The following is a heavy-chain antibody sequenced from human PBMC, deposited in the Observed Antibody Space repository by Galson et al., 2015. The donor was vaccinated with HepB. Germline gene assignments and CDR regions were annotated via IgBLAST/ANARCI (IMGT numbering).Heavy chain of an antibody. J-gene: IGHJ5*02. CDR3: AKSELGFCGGSSCYTWFGP. CDR2: IIPFFDAV. D-gene: IGHD2-2*02. V-gene: IGHV1-69*13. CDR1: GGTFNNYA. Sequence: SVKVSCKASGGTFNNYAINWVRQAPGQGLEWMGGIIPFFDAVNYAQQFQGRVTITADESTSTAYMELGSLRSEDTAVYYCAKSELGFCGGSSCYTWFGPWGQGTLVTVSS.